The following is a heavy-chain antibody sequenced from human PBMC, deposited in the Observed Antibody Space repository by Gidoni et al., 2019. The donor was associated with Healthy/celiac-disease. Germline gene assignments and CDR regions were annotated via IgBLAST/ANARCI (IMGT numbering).Heavy chain of an antibody. D-gene: IGHD3-3*01. CDR1: GSTVTSYA. V-gene: IGHV1-3*01. CDR2: INAGTCNT. CDR3: ARVKSGLDD. J-gene: IGHJ4*02. Sequence: QVRLVQSGAEVKKPGASVKVSCTASGSTVTSYAMHWVRQAPGQRLECMGWINAGTCNTKYSQKFQGRVTITRDTSASTAYMELSSLRSEDTAVYYCARVKSGLDDWGQGTLVTVSS.